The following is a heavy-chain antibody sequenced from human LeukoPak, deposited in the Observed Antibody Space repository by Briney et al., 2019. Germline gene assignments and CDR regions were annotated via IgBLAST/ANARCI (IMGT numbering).Heavy chain of an antibody. J-gene: IGHJ4*02. D-gene: IGHD3-10*01. V-gene: IGHV3-21*04. CDR3: AREFYGSGSYYNVGVGY. CDR1: GFTFSSYS. Sequence: GGSLRLSCAASGFTFSSYSMTWVRQAPGKGLEWVSSISSSSYIYYADSVKGRFTISRDNAKNSLYLQMNSLRAEDTAVYYCAREFYGSGSYYNVGVGYWGQGTLVTVSS. CDR2: ISSSSYI.